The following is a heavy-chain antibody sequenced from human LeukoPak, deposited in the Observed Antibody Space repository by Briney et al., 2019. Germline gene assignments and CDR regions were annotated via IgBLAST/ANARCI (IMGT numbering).Heavy chain of an antibody. D-gene: IGHD1-26*01. CDR1: GGSFSGYC. CDR3: ARLGGSYFDY. V-gene: IGHV4-34*01. CDR2: INHSGST. Sequence: SETLSLTCAVYGGSFSGYCWSWIRQPPGKGLEWIGEINHSGSTNYNPSLKSRVTMSVDTSKNQFSLKLSSVTAADTAVYYCARLGGSYFDYWGQGTLVTVSS. J-gene: IGHJ4*02.